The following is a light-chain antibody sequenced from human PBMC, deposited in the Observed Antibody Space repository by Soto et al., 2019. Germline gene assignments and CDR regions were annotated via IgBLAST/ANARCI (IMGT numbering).Light chain of an antibody. CDR2: WAS. Sequence: DIQLTQSPSSLSASVGDRVTITCRASQNINGYLARYQQKPGKAPKLLIYWASSLISGVPSRFTGGESGTEFTLTISSLQPDDFATYYCQQYSAYPLTFGGGTKV. CDR3: QQYSAYPLT. CDR1: QNINGY. J-gene: IGKJ4*01. V-gene: IGKV1-5*03.